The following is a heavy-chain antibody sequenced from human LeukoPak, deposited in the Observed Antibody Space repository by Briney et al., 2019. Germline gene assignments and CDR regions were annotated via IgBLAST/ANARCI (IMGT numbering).Heavy chain of an antibody. J-gene: IGHJ4*02. CDR2: ISASGTIT. Sequence: GGSLRLSCAASGFTFSSYETNWVRQAPGKGLEWISYISASGTITHYADSVESRFTISRDNAKNSLYLQMNSLRAEDTAVYYCARGASSGWYYFDYWGQGTLVTVSS. V-gene: IGHV3-48*03. D-gene: IGHD6-19*01. CDR3: ARGASSGWYYFDY. CDR1: GFTFSSYE.